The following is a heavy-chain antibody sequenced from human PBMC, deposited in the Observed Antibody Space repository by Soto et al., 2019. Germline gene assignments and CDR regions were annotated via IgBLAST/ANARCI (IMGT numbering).Heavy chain of an antibody. CDR3: AKEGTSGLYYFDY. Sequence: PGGSLRLSCAASGFIFSSYGMHWVRQAPGKGLEWVAVIWYDGRNKYYADSVKGRFTISRDNSKNTLYLQMNSLRAGDTAMYYCAKEGTSGLYYFDYWGQGTLVTVSS. V-gene: IGHV3-33*06. CDR2: IWYDGRNK. J-gene: IGHJ4*02. CDR1: GFIFSSYG. D-gene: IGHD6-19*01.